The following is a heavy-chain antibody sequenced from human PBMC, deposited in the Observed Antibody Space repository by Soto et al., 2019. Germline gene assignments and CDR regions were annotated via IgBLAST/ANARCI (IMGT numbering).Heavy chain of an antibody. J-gene: IGHJ2*01. V-gene: IGHV3-48*01. CDR2: ISLSSGNI. CDR3: ARDPARGSEWSRYLDI. D-gene: IGHD1-26*01. Sequence: EVQLVESGGGLVQPGGSLRLSCAASGFSLRSYAMDLVRQAPGQGLEWVSYISLSSGNIHYADSVRGRFTVSRDNAKNSIYLQMNSLRAEDTAVYYCARDPARGSEWSRYLDIWGRGTLVTVSS. CDR1: GFSLRSYA.